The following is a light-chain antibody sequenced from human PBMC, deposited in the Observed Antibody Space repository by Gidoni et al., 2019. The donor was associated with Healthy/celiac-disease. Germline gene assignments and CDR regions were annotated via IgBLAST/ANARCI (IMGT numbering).Light chain of an antibody. Sequence: DIQMTQSPSSLSASGGDRVTITCRASQSISSYLNWYQQKPGKAPKLLIDAASSLQSGVPSRFSGSGSGTDFTLTSSSLQPEDFANYYCQQSYSTPFTFGPGTKVDLK. J-gene: IGKJ3*01. CDR3: QQSYSTPFT. CDR1: QSISSY. CDR2: AAS. V-gene: IGKV1-39*01.